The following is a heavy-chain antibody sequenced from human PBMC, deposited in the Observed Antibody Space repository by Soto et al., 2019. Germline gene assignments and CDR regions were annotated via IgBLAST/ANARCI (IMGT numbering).Heavy chain of an antibody. D-gene: IGHD4-17*01. Sequence: QVQLEESGGGVVQPGRSLRLSCTASGFAFSDYGMHWVRQAPGKGLEWVAIIFYDGSHKYYADSVKGRFTISRDNSRNTVELHMNSLRAEDTATYFCARRRSTVTTPWFYHGMDVWGRGTTVTVSS. CDR2: IFYDGSHK. CDR1: GFAFSDYG. CDR3: ARRRSTVTTPWFYHGMDV. V-gene: IGHV3-33*01. J-gene: IGHJ6*02.